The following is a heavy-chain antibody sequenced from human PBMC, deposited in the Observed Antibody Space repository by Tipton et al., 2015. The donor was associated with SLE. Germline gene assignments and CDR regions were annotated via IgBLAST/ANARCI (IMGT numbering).Heavy chain of an antibody. CDR3: ARRDLLTGYYPHPHDL. CDR1: GFTFSSYA. J-gene: IGHJ2*01. CDR2: IYTDERT. D-gene: IGHD3-9*01. V-gene: IGHV3-23*03. Sequence: SLRLSCATSGFTFSSYAMSWVRQAPGKGLEWVAFIYTDERTFYVDSVKGRFTISRHNSRDMVSLQMNSLRAEDTALYYCARRDLLTGYYPHPHDLWGRGALVTVSS.